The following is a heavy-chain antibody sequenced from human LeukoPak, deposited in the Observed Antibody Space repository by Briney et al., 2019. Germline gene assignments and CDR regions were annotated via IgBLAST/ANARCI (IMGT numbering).Heavy chain of an antibody. CDR2: IFHGGST. J-gene: IGHJ4*02. D-gene: IGHD3-10*01. Sequence: SETLSLTCAVSGGSINSRNWWSWVRQPPGKGLEWIGEIFHGGSTNYNPSLKSRVTISVDTSKNQFSLKLSSVTAADTAVYYCARGDYYGSGSYYTFFDYWGQGTLVTVSS. CDR1: GGSINSRNW. CDR3: ARGDYYGSGSYYTFFDY. V-gene: IGHV4-4*02.